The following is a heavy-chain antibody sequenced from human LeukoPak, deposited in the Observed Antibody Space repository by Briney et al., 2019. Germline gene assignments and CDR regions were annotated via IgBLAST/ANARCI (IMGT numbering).Heavy chain of an antibody. J-gene: IGHJ4*02. CDR1: GFTVSSDY. CDR3: TRGGSVPATRSFDN. D-gene: IGHD6-19*01. Sequence: GGSLRLSCSASGFTVSSDYMSWVRQAPGKGLAWLSVIYSGGSTYYADSVKGRFTISRDNSKNTVYLQMNSLRVEDTAVYYCTRGGSVPATRSFDNWGQGTLVTVSS. V-gene: IGHV3-66*01. CDR2: IYSGGST.